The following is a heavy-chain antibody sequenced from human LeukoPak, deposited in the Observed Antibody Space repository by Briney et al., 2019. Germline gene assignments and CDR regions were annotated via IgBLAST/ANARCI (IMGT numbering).Heavy chain of an antibody. CDR2: INPKSGGT. J-gene: IGHJ4*02. CDR1: GYTFTGYY. V-gene: IGHV1-2*02. D-gene: IGHD3-10*01. Sequence: ASVKVSCKASGYTFTGYYMHWVRQAPGQGLEWMGWINPKSGGTNYAQKFQGRVTMTRDTSISTAYMELSRLRSDDTAVYYWATREVGHMVRGVWVNDYWGQGTLVTVSS. CDR3: ATREVGHMVRGVWVNDY.